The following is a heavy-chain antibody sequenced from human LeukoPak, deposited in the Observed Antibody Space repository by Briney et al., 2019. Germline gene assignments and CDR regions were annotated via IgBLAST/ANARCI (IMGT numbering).Heavy chain of an antibody. D-gene: IGHD2-21*02. CDR3: AKESPVVTLADY. V-gene: IGHV3-23*01. CDR1: GFTFSSFG. CDR2: ISGTGGRT. J-gene: IGHJ4*02. Sequence: GASLRLSCAASGFTFSSFGMSWVRQAPGKGLEWVSTISGTGGRTHYADSVKGRFTISRDNSKNTLYLQMNSLRAEDTAVYYCAKESPVVTLADYWGQGTLVTVSS.